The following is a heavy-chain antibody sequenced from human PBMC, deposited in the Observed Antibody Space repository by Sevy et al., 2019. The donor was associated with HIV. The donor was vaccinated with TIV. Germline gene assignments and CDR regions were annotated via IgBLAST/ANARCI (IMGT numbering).Heavy chain of an antibody. CDR3: TSVLFDY. V-gene: IGHV3-30*02. J-gene: IGHJ4*02. CDR1: GFTLSYYG. D-gene: IGHD3-10*01. Sequence: GGSLRLSCAASGFTLSYYGMLWVRQAPGKGLEWVTFIKDDGSKRFYADSVKGRFTVSRDNSKNTMSLQMNSLRAEDTAVYYCTSVLFDYWGQGALVTVSS. CDR2: IKDDGSKR.